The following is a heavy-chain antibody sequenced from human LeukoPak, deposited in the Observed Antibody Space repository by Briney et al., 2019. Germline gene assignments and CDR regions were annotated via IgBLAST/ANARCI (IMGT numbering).Heavy chain of an antibody. CDR1: GFTFSSYW. J-gene: IGHJ4*02. CDR2: IKQDGSEK. V-gene: IGHV3-7*03. D-gene: IGHD2-2*01. CDR3: AKDLIGYCSSTSCSTWGGFDY. Sequence: PGGSLRLSCAASGFTFSSYWMSWVRQAPGKGLEWVANIKQDGSEKYYVDSVKGRFTISRDNSKNTLYLQMNSLRAEDTAVYYCAKDLIGYCSSTSCSTWGGFDYWGQGTMVTVSS.